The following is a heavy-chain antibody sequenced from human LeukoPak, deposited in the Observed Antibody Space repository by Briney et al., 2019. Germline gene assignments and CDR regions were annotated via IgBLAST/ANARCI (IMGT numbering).Heavy chain of an antibody. CDR3: ARDSGTTGEVKFDP. CDR1: GGSFSGYY. CDR2: INHSGST. Sequence: PSEALSLTCAVYGGSFSGYYWSWIRQPPGKGLEWIGEINHSGSTNYNPSLKSRVTISVDTSKNQFSLKLSSVTAADTAVYYCARDSGTTGEVKFDPWGQGTLVTVSS. D-gene: IGHD3-10*01. V-gene: IGHV4-34*01. J-gene: IGHJ5*02.